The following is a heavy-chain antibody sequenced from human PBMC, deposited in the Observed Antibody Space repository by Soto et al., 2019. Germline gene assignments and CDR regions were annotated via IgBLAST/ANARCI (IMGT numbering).Heavy chain of an antibody. CDR2: IWQGGDT. CDR1: GDSLNSDKW. J-gene: IGHJ3*01. CDR3: AQNAGGGGRCNTAFDV. D-gene: IGHD2-15*01. Sequence: VQLQESGPGLVQPSGTLSLTCGVSGDSLNSDKWWSWVRQPPGKGLEWIGEIWQGGDTNYNPSLKGPATMSLDKSSNQFFLKMTSVTAAETAVYYCAQNAGGGGRCNTAFDVWGQGTTVTVS. V-gene: IGHV4-4*02.